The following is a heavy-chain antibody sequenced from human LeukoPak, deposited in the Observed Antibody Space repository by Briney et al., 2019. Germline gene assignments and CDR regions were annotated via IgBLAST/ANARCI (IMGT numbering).Heavy chain of an antibody. J-gene: IGHJ4*02. CDR3: AKRSSSSSPPYFDY. D-gene: IGHD6-6*01. Sequence: GGSLRLSCAASRFAFSSYSMGWVRQAPGKGLEWVSSVDDSGAFTYYADSVKGRFTIYRDNYKSTLYLQMNSLRAEDTALYYCAKRSSSSSPPYFDYCGQGTLVTVSS. CDR2: VDDSGAFT. CDR1: RFAFSSYS. V-gene: IGHV3-23*01.